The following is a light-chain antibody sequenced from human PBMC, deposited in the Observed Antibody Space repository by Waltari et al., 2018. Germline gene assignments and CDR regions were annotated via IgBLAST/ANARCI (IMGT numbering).Light chain of an antibody. CDR2: RDV. CDR3: AAWDDSLSCWV. J-gene: IGLJ3*02. Sequence: QSVLTQPPSASGTPGQRVTISCSGSSSNVGSSYVYWYQHLPGAVPKVLMFRDVYRSSGIPDRFSGSKSCTSASLAISGLRSEDEADYYCAAWDDSLSCWVFSGGTKLTVL. CDR1: SSNVGSSY. V-gene: IGLV1-47*01.